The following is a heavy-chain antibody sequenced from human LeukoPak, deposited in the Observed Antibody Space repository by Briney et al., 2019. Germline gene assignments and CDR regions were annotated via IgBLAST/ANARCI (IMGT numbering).Heavy chain of an antibody. CDR2: SFHTGNT. CDR1: GDSITTYY. CDR3: ARAIGVGSFDAFDI. D-gene: IGHD3-3*01. V-gene: IGHV4-59*12. J-gene: IGHJ3*02. Sequence: SETLSLTCTVSGDSITTYYWGWLRQPPGKGLEWIGYSFHTGNTNYNPSLESRVAISIDASKNHLSLRLTFVTAADTAIYYCARAIGVGSFDAFDIWGQGAKVAVSS.